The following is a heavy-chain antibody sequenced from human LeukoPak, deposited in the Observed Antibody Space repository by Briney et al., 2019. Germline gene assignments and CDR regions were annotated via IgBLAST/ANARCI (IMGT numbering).Heavy chain of an antibody. V-gene: IGHV4-38-2*02. CDR2: IYHSGST. J-gene: IGHJ4*02. CDR3: ARDRSEIFGVVIPSTFDY. Sequence: SETLSLTCTVSGYSISSDYYWGWIRQPPGKGLEWIGSIYHSGSTYYNPSLKSRVTISVDTSKNQFSLKLSSVTAADTAVYYCARDRSEIFGVVIPSTFDYWGQGTLVTVSS. D-gene: IGHD3-3*01. CDR1: GYSISSDYY.